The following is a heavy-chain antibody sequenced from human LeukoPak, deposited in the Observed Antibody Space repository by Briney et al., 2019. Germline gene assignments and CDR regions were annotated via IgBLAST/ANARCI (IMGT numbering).Heavy chain of an antibody. D-gene: IGHD6-19*01. Sequence: PGGSLRLSCAASGFTFSSYWMSWVRQAPGKGPEWVANIKQDGSEKYYVDSVKGRFTISRDNAKNSLYLQMNSLRAEDTAVYYCARGISGWYGFYFDYWGQGTLVTVSS. CDR1: GFTFSSYW. CDR2: IKQDGSEK. J-gene: IGHJ4*02. V-gene: IGHV3-7*01. CDR3: ARGISGWYGFYFDY.